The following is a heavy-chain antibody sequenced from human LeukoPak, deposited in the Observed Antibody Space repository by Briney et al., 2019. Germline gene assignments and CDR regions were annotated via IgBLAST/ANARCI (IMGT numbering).Heavy chain of an antibody. CDR1: GGSFSGYY. J-gene: IGHJ5*02. CDR2: INHSGST. CDR3: ARGRILYNWFDP. Sequence: SETLSLTSAVYGGSFSGYYWSWIRQPPGKGLEWIGEINHSGSTNYNPSLKSRVTISVNTSKNQFSLKLSSVTAADTAVYYCARGRILYNWFDPWGQGTLVTVSS. D-gene: IGHD2-15*01. V-gene: IGHV4-34*01.